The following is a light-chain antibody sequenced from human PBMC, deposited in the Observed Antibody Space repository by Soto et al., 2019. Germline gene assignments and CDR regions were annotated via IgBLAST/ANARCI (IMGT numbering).Light chain of an antibody. J-gene: IGLJ1*01. V-gene: IGLV2-14*01. Sequence: QYALAEPASVSGSPGQSITISCTGTITDVGGYNYVSWYQHHPGKGPKLIIYEVNNRPSGVSDRFSGSKSGNKASLTISNLEAEDESDYYCGSYTSTETPFVFGTGTRSP. CDR1: ITDVGGYNY. CDR3: GSYTSTETPFV. CDR2: EVN.